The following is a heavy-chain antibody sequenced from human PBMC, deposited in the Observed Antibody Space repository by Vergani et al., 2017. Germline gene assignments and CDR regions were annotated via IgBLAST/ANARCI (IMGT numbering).Heavy chain of an antibody. CDR1: GFTFDDYA. CDR3: ARARPEYCSGGSCTSPPWD. CDR2: ISWNSGSI. Sequence: EVQLVESGGGLVQPGRSLRLSCAASGFTFDDYAMHWVRQAPGKGLEWVSGISWNSGSIGYADSVKGRFTISRDNAKNSLYLQMNSLRAEDTAVYYCARARPEYCSGGSCTSPPWDWGQGTLVTVSS. J-gene: IGHJ4*02. D-gene: IGHD2-15*01. V-gene: IGHV3-9*01.